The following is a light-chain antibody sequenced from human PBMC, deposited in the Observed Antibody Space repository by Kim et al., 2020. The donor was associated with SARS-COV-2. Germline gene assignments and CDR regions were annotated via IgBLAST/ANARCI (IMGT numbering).Light chain of an antibody. CDR3: SSYIRGSTNYV. CDR1: SSDVGGYKY. CDR2: EVS. Sequence: ITISCTGTSSDVGGYKYVSWYQQHPDKAPKLVIYEVSNRPSGVSNRFSGSKSGNTASLTISGLQAEDEADYYCSSYIRGSTNYVFGTGTKVTVL. J-gene: IGLJ1*01. V-gene: IGLV2-14*01.